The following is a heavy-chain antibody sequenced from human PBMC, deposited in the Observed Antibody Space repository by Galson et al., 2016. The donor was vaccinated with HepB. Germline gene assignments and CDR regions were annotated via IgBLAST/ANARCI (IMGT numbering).Heavy chain of an antibody. Sequence: SETLSLTCTVSGGSINSSSYYWGWIRQPPGKGLKWIESIYYSGSTYYNPSLKSRVTISVDTSKNQFSLKLSSVTAADTGVYYCARHFWNWGLNWFDPWGQGTLVTVSS. CDR3: ARHFWNWGLNWFDP. V-gene: IGHV4-39*01. CDR2: IYYSGST. J-gene: IGHJ5*02. CDR1: GGSINSSSYY. D-gene: IGHD1-7*01.